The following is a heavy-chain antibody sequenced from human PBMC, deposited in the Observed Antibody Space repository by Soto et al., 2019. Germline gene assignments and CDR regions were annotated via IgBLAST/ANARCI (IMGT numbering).Heavy chain of an antibody. Sequence: SVKVSCKASGGTFSSYAISWVRQAPGQGLEWMGGIIPIFGTANYAQKFQGRVTITADESTTTAYMELSSLRSEDTAVYYCARDLKRYYDSSGYGYYYYGMDVWGQGPTVTVSS. CDR1: GGTFSSYA. CDR2: IIPIFGTA. CDR3: ARDLKRYYDSSGYGYYYYGMDV. J-gene: IGHJ6*02. V-gene: IGHV1-69*13. D-gene: IGHD3-22*01.